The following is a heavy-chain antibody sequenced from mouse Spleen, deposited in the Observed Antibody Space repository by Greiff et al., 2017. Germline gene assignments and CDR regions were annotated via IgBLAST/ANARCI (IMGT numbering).Heavy chain of an antibody. CDR2: INPGSGGT. Sequence: VQLQESGAELVRPGTSVKVSCKASGYAFTNYLIEWVKQRPGQGLEWIGVINPGSGGTNYNEKFKGKATLTADKSSSTAYMQLSSLTSEDSAVYFCAREGVYEGYSVWYFDVWGAGTTVTVSS. D-gene: IGHD2-3*01. V-gene: IGHV1-54*01. J-gene: IGHJ1*01. CDR3: AREGVYEGYSVWYFDV. CDR1: GYAFTNYL.